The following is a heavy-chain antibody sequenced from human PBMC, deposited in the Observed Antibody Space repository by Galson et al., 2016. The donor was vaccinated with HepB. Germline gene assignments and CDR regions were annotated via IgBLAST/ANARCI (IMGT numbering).Heavy chain of an antibody. CDR2: ISRSGDST. J-gene: IGHJ6*04. CDR1: GFTFNNYG. Sequence: SLRLSCAASGFTFNNYGMTWVRQAPGKGLEVVSSISRSGDSTDYADSVKGRFTISRDNSKNTLSLQINSLRAEDTAVYYCVQGSTAPAVWGKGTTVIVSS. CDR3: VQGSTAPAV. V-gene: IGHV3-23*01. D-gene: IGHD1-26*01.